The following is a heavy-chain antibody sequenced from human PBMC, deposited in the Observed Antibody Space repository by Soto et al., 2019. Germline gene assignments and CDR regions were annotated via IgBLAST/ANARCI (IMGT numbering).Heavy chain of an antibody. J-gene: IGHJ4*02. Sequence: TVRVYCKPSGYTLRNYAIHWVRQAAGQSLEWLAWIDPGSGRATYSQKVQGRIIVTRDNSATTFYMDLTSLTSEDTAVYFCTRDLNGGNPFEYWGQGALVIVSS. CDR3: TRDLNGGNPFEY. CDR1: GYTLRNYA. V-gene: IGHV1-3*01. CDR2: IDPGSGRA. D-gene: IGHD2-8*01.